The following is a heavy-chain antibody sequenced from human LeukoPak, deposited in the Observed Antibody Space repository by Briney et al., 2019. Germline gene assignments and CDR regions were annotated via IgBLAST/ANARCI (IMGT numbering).Heavy chain of an antibody. Sequence: SETLSLTCTVSGGSISSSSYYRGWIRQPPGKGLEWIGSIYYSGSTYYNPSLKSRVTISVDTSKNQFSLKLSSVTAADTAVYYCARHGFDFWSGYSPFYFDYWGQGTLVTVSS. CDR2: IYYSGST. D-gene: IGHD3-3*01. CDR3: ARHGFDFWSGYSPFYFDY. J-gene: IGHJ4*02. CDR1: GGSISSSSYY. V-gene: IGHV4-39*01.